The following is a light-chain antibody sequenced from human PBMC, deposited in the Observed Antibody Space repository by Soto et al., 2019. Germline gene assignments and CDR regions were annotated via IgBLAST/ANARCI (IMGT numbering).Light chain of an antibody. J-gene: IGKJ4*01. Sequence: DIQLPQSPSSLSASVADGLTITCLSAQGISSWLAWYQHIPGKVPKLLISAASTLQSGAPCRFSGSGSGKDFTLTSSRLQAEYVATYYCQNYTNVPAFGRGTKVEIK. CDR2: AAS. V-gene: IGKV1-27*01. CDR1: QGISSW. CDR3: QNYTNVPA.